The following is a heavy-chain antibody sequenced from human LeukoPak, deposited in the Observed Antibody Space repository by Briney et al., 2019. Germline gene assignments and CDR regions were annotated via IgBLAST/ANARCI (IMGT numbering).Heavy chain of an antibody. D-gene: IGHD2-2*01. CDR3: ARQLGYCSSTSCYADKVDY. CDR2: INHSGST. V-gene: IGHV4-34*01. J-gene: IGHJ4*02. CDR1: GGSFSGYY. Sequence: PSETLSLTCAAYGGSFSGYYWSWIRQPPGKGLEWIGEINHSGSTNYNPSLKSRVTISVDTSKNQFSLKLSSVTAANTAVYYCARQLGYCSSTSCYADKVDYWGQGTLVTVSS.